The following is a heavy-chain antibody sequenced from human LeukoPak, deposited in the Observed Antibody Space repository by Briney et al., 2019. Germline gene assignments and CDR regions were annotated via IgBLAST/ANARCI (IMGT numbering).Heavy chain of an antibody. Sequence: GGSLRLSCAASGFTFSRYWIHWVRQAPGKGLVWVSRINSDGSDTVYADSVRGRFTISRDNAKNTLYLQMNSLRADHTAVYYCLSAVGPSEYWGQGTLVTVSS. V-gene: IGHV3-74*01. J-gene: IGHJ4*02. D-gene: IGHD1-26*01. CDR1: GFTFSRYW. CDR3: LSAVGPSEY. CDR2: INSDGSDT.